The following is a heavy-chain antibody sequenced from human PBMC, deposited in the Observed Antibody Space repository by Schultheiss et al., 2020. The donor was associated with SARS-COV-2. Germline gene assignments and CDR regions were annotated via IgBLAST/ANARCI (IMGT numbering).Heavy chain of an antibody. V-gene: IGHV3-11*06. D-gene: IGHD3-22*01. CDR1: GFTFSDYY. CDR2: ISSSSSYT. Sequence: GGSLRLSCAASGFTFSDYYMSWIRQAPGKGLEWVSYISSSSSYTNYADSVKGRFTISRDNAKNSLYLQMNSLRAEDTAVYYCARDIYYDSSGYYYTQRNYYYYGMDVWGQGTTVTVSS. CDR3: ARDIYYDSSGYYYTQRNYYYYGMDV. J-gene: IGHJ6*02.